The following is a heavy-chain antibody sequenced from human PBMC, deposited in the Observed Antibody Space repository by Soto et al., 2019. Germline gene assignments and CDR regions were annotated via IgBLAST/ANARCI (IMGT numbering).Heavy chain of an antibody. CDR1: GFTFSSYS. D-gene: IGHD3-10*01. J-gene: IGHJ6*03. CDR2: ISSSSSTI. CDR3: ARDRRGSFPSYYYYMDV. Sequence: GGSLRLSCAASGFTFSSYSMNWVRQAPGKGLEWVSYISSSSSTIYYADSVKGRFTISRDNAKNSLYLQMNSLRAEDTAVYYCARDRRGSFPSYYYYMDVWGKGTTVTVSS. V-gene: IGHV3-48*01.